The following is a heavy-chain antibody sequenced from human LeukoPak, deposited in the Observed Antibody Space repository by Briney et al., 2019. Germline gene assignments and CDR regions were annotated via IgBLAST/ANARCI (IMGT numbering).Heavy chain of an antibody. D-gene: IGHD6-19*01. CDR2: ISSSGFNI. J-gene: IGHJ3*02. Sequence: GGCLRLSCAASGFTFSSYEMNWGRQAPGKGLEWVSYISSSGFNIYYADSVKARFTISRDNAKNSLYLQMNSLRAEDTAVYYCARVGYSSGWNAFDIWGQGPVGPVSS. V-gene: IGHV3-48*03. CDR3: ARVGYSSGWNAFDI. CDR1: GFTFSSYE.